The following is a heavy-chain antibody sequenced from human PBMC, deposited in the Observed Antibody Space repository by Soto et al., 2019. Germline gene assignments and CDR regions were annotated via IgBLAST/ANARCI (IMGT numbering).Heavy chain of an antibody. V-gene: IGHV3-72*01. CDR3: GRVRLGITTRVFYS. Sequence: EVQVVESGGGLVQPGGSLRLSCAASGFTFSDHYMDWVRQAPGKGLEWVGRIRNKANSYSTEYAASVKGRFTISRDDSKNSVDLQMNSLKTEDTAVYFCGRVRLGITTRVFYSWGQGTLVTVSS. CDR2: IRNKANSYST. D-gene: IGHD1-20*01. J-gene: IGHJ4*02. CDR1: GFTFSDHY.